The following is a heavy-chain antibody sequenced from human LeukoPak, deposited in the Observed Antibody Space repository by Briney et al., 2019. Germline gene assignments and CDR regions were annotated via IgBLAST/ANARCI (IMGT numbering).Heavy chain of an antibody. CDR3: AKAKGYYDSSGYYY. D-gene: IGHD3-22*01. V-gene: IGHV3-30-3*01. Sequence: GGSLRLSCAASGFTFSSDAMHWVRQAPGKGLEWVAVVSYDGSNNDYADSVKGRFTISRDNSKNTLYLQMNSLRAEDTAVYYCAKAKGYYDSSGYYYWGQGTLVTVSS. CDR2: VSYDGSNN. CDR1: GFTFSSDA. J-gene: IGHJ4*02.